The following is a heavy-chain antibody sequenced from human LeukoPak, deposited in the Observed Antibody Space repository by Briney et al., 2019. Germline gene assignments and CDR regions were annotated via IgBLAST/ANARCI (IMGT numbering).Heavy chain of an antibody. V-gene: IGHV3-53*01. CDR2: IHTGGTT. CDR3: ARVWFGYFFQ. Sequence: GGSLRLFCVASGIDISYHYVGWVRQAPGKGLEWVSVIHTGGTTHYADSVKGRFTVPKDTSNTTVFLQMNSLRVEDTAVYFCARVWFGYFFQWGQGALVTVSS. J-gene: IGHJ4*02. CDR1: GIDISYHY. D-gene: IGHD3-10*01.